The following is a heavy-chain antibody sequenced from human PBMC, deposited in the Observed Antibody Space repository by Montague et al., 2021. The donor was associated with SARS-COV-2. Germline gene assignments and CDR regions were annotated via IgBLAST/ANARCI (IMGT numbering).Heavy chain of an antibody. V-gene: IGHV4-61*05. Sequence: SETLSLTCTVSGGSISSSSYYWGWIRQPPGKGLEWIGYIYYSGSTNYNPSLKSRVTISVDTSKNQFSLKLSSVTAADTAVYYCARGSGWMGNAFDSGGQGAMGTVSS. CDR2: IYYSGST. CDR1: GGSISSSSYY. CDR3: ARGSGWMGNAFDS. J-gene: IGHJ3*02. D-gene: IGHD6-19*01.